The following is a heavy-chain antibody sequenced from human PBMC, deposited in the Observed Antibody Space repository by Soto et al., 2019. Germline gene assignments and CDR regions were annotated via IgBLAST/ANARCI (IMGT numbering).Heavy chain of an antibody. CDR2: MNPGSGRV. CDR3: TREFRRLPQ. V-gene: IGHV1-8*01. CDR1: GYTFTSHD. J-gene: IGHJ4*02. Sequence: QVQLVQSGAEVKKPGASVKVSCKASGYTFTSHDINWVRQATGQGLEWMGYMNPGSGRVVYAQKFQGRVTMTWDTSITTAYMELSSLSSEDTAVYYCTREFRRLPQWGQGTLVTVSS. D-gene: IGHD2-21*02.